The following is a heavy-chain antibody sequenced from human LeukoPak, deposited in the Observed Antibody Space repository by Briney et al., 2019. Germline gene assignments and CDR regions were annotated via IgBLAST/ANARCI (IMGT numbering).Heavy chain of an antibody. V-gene: IGHV4-59*01. Sequence: SETLSLTCTVSGGSISTYYWSWIRQPPGKGLEWIGYIYYSGNTNNNPSLKSRVTMSIDTSKNHFSLRLSSVTAADTAVYYCARVGFGSFDFWGQGTLATVSS. CDR1: GGSISTYY. CDR3: ARVGFGSFDF. CDR2: IYYSGNT. D-gene: IGHD3-10*01. J-gene: IGHJ4*02.